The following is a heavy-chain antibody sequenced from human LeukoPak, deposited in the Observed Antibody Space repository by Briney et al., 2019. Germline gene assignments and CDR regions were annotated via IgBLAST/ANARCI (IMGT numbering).Heavy chain of an antibody. D-gene: IGHD4-23*01. CDR3: ARGPPTVVTLNWFDP. CDR1: GGTFSSYA. J-gene: IGHJ5*02. V-gene: IGHV1-69*05. CDR2: IIPIFGTA. Sequence: GASVKVSCKASGGTFSSYAISWVRQAPGQGLEWMGGIIPIFGTANYAQKFQGRVTITTDESTSTAYMELSSLRSEDTAVYYCARGPPTVVTLNWFDPWGQGTLVTVSS.